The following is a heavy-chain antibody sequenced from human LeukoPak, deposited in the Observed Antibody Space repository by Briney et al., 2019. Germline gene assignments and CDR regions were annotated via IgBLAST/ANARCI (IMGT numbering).Heavy chain of an antibody. CDR3: AKAPYSVIYYGPDY. V-gene: IGHV3-30*04. Sequence: GGSLRLSCAASGFTFSSYAMHWVRQAPGKGLEWVAVISYDGSNKYYADSVKGRFTISRDNSKSTLYLQMNSLRVEDTAVYYCAKAPYSVIYYGPDYWGQGTLVTVSS. CDR1: GFTFSSYA. CDR2: ISYDGSNK. D-gene: IGHD1-26*01. J-gene: IGHJ4*02.